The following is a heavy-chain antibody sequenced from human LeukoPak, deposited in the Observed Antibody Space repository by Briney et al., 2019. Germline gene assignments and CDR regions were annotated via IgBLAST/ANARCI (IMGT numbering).Heavy chain of an antibody. CDR2: IIPIFGTV. CDR1: GGTFSSYA. D-gene: IGHD2-21*02. V-gene: IGHV1-69*13. CDR3: ARVNCGGDCYSDRGAFDI. Sequence: SVKVSCKASGGTFSSYAISWVRQAPGHGLEWMGGIIPIFGTVYYAQKFQGRVTITADESTSTAYMDLSGLRSEDTAVYYCARVNCGGDCYSDRGAFDIWGQGTMVTVSP. J-gene: IGHJ3*02.